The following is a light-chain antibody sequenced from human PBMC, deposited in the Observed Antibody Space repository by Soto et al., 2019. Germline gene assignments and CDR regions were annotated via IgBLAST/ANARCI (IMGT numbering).Light chain of an antibody. CDR3: QQSYNMPWT. CDR2: AAS. CDR1: QSISSY. J-gene: IGKJ1*01. V-gene: IGKV1-39*01. Sequence: DIQMTQSPSSLSASVGDRVTISCRASQSISSYLSWYQQKPGKAPKLLIFAASSLESGVPSRFSGSGSGTDYTLIISSLQPEDFATYHCQQSYNMPWTFGQGTKVEI.